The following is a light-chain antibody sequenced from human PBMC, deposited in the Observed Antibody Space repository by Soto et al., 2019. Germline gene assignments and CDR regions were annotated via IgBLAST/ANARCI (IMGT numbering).Light chain of an antibody. V-gene: IGLV8-61*01. J-gene: IGLJ3*02. CDR3: VLYMGSGISV. CDR1: SGAVSTTFY. Sequence: QTVVTQEPSFSVSPGGTVTLTCGLTSGAVSTTFYPSWYQQTPGQAPRTLIYSTNTRSSGVPDRFSGSILGNKAALTIRGAQADDESDYYCVLYMGSGISVFGGGTKLTVL. CDR2: STN.